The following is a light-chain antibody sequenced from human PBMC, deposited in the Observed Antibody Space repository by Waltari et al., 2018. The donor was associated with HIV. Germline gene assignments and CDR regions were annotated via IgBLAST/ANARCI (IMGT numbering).Light chain of an antibody. Sequence: QSALTQPASVSGSPGQSITISCTRTISNIGATNSVPWYQQHPGNAPKLIIYDVTKRPSGVSNRFSGSKSGNTASLTISGLQAEDEADYHCCSYAGSESSEVFGGGTKLTVL. V-gene: IGLV2-23*02. CDR2: DVT. CDR1: ISNIGATNS. CDR3: CSYAGSESSEV. J-gene: IGLJ2*01.